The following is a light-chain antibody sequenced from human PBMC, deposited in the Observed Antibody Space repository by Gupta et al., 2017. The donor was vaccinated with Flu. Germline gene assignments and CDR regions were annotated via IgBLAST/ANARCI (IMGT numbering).Light chain of an antibody. CDR3: QQYNSYSRDS. CDR1: QRISSW. V-gene: IGKV1-5*03. J-gene: IGKJ2*03. Sequence: DNQMTQSPSTLSASVGDRVTITCRTSQRISSWLAWYQQKPGKAPKLLIYKASFLESGVPLRFSGSGSGTEFTLTISGLQPDDFSTYYCQQYNSYSRDSFGQGTKLEIK. CDR2: KAS.